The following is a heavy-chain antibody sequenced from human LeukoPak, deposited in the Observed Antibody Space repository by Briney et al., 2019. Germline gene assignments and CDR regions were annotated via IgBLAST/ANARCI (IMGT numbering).Heavy chain of an antibody. D-gene: IGHD4/OR15-4a*01. CDR1: GGSISSSSPY. CDR2: IYNGETT. Sequence: PSETLSLTCTASGGSISSSSPYWGWIRQPPGKGLEWIGTIYNGETTYYNSSLKSQVTISVDTSKNQFSLKLSSVTAADTAVYYCARPRDYGFDYWGQGTLVTVSS. J-gene: IGHJ4*02. CDR3: ARPRDYGFDY. V-gene: IGHV4-39*01.